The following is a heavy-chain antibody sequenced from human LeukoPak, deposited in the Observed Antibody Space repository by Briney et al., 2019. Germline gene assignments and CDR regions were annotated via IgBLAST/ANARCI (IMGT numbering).Heavy chain of an antibody. J-gene: IGHJ6*02. D-gene: IGHD3-22*01. CDR1: GGSISSYY. CDR2: IYYSGST. Sequence: PSETLSLTCTVSGGSISSYYWSWIRQPPGKGLEWIGYIYYSGSTNYNPSLKSRVTISVDTSKNQFSLKLSSVTAGDTAVYYCARVGYDSSGYLYGMDVWGQGTTVTVSS. CDR3: ARVGYDSSGYLYGMDV. V-gene: IGHV4-59*01.